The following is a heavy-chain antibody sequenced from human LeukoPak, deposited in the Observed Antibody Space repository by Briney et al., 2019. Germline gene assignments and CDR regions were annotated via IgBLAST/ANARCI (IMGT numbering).Heavy chain of an antibody. J-gene: IGHJ4*02. CDR1: GYTFTSYY. CDR2: INPSGGST. CDR3: ARDREYYYDSSGYYDY. D-gene: IGHD3-22*01. Sequence: VASVKVSCKASGYTFTSYYMHWVRQAPGQGLEWMGIINPSGGSTSYAQKFQGRVTMTRDTSTSTVYMELSSLRSEDTAVYYCARDREYYYDSSGYYDYWGQGTLVTVSS. V-gene: IGHV1-46*01.